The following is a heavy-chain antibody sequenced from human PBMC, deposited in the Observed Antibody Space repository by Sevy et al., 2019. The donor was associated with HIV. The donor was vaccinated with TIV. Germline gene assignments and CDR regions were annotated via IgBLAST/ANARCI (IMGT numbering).Heavy chain of an antibody. CDR1: GFTFSSYW. CDR2: IKQDGSEK. CDR3: ARGDLVSQRPSHFDY. V-gene: IGHV3-7*01. D-gene: IGHD6-13*01. J-gene: IGHJ4*02. Sequence: GGSLRLSCAASGFTFSSYWMCWVRQAPGKGLEWVANIKQDGSEKYYVDSVKGRFTISRDNAKNSLYLQMNSLRAEDTAVYYCARGDLVSQRPSHFDYWGQGTLVTVSS.